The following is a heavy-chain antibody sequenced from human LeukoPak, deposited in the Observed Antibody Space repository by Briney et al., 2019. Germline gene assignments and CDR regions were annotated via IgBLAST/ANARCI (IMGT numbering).Heavy chain of an antibody. V-gene: IGHV1-2*02. D-gene: IGHD1-26*01. J-gene: IGHJ4*02. Sequence: GASVKVSCKASGYTFTGHYMHWVRQAPRQGLEWMGWINPNNGGTNYAQKFQGRVTMTRDTSISTAYMELSRLRSDDTAVYYCARGYALYSGRYIDFDYWGQGTLVTVSS. CDR1: GYTFTGHY. CDR3: ARGYALYSGRYIDFDY. CDR2: INPNNGGT.